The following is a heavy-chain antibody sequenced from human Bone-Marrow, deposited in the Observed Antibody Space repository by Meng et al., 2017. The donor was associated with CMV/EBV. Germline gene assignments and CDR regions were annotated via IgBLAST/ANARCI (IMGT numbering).Heavy chain of an antibody. CDR3: ARAAPWEYYHGMYV. Sequence: SETLSLTCTVSGGSISNSYWNWIRQPPGKGLEWIGYIYYTCKTNYNPSLKSRVSISLDTSKKQFSLKLRSPTASDTAVYYCARAAPWEYYHGMYVWGQGTTVTVSS. CDR2: IYYTCKT. CDR1: GGSISNSY. V-gene: IGHV4-59*01. J-gene: IGHJ6*02. D-gene: IGHD1-26*01.